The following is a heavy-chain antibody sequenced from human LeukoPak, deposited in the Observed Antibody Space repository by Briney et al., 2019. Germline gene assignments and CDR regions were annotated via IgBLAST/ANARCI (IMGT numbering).Heavy chain of an antibody. CDR2: IRYDGSNK. J-gene: IGHJ3*02. CDR3: AKSGGYSYGPGEGAFDI. D-gene: IGHD5-18*01. Sequence: GGSLRLSCAPSGFTFSSYAMHWVRQAPGKGLEWVAFIRYDGSNKYYADSVKGRFTISRDNSKNTLYLQMNSLRAEDTAVYYCAKSGGYSYGPGEGAFDIWGQGTMVTVSS. CDR1: GFTFSSYA. V-gene: IGHV3-30*02.